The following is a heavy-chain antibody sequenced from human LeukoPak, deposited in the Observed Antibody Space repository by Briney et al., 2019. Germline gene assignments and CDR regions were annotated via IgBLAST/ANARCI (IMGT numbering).Heavy chain of an antibody. V-gene: IGHV1-24*01. CDR2: FDPEDGET. J-gene: IGHJ4*02. CDR1: GYTPTELS. CDR3: ATTQKQTYYDFWSGYYTPRGYFDY. D-gene: IGHD3-3*01. Sequence: GASVKVSCKVSGYTPTELSMHWVRQAPGKGLEWMGGFDPEDGETIYAQKFQGRVTMTEDTSTDTAYMELSSLRSEDTAVYYCATTQKQTYYDFWSGYYTPRGYFDYWGQGTLVTVSS.